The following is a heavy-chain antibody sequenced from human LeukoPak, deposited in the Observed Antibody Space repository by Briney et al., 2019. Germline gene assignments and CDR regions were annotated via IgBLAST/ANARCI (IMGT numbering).Heavy chain of an antibody. V-gene: IGHV3-72*01. CDR2: IRNKANSYTT. Sequence: GGSLRLSCAASGVTFSDHYMDWVRQAPGKGLEWVGRIRNKANSYTTEYAASVKGRFTISRDDSKNSLYLQMNSLKTEDTALYYCANGFGDWGQGTLVTVSS. CDR1: GVTFSDHY. D-gene: IGHD3-16*01. J-gene: IGHJ4*02. CDR3: ANGFGD.